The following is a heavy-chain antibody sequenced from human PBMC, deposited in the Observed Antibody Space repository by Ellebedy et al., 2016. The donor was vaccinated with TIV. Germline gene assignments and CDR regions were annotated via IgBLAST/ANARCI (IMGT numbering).Heavy chain of an antibody. CDR3: AKNILKRVNVTTGASGAWFDP. Sequence: GGSLRLXXAASGFTFSSYAMNWVRQAPGKGLEWVSGIRVSGGTTSYADSVKGRFTISRDNSKNTLYLQMNSLRAEDTAVYHRAKNILKRVNVTTGASGAWFDPWGQGTLVTVSS. J-gene: IGHJ5*02. D-gene: IGHD2/OR15-2a*01. CDR2: IRVSGGTT. CDR1: GFTFSSYA. V-gene: IGHV3-23*01.